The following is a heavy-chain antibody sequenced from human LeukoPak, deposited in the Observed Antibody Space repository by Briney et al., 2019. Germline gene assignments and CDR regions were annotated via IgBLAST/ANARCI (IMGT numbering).Heavy chain of an antibody. CDR3: AREGRYSSSSGTFDY. CDR1: GYTFTGYY. D-gene: IGHD6-6*01. CDR2: INPNSGGT. Sequence: GASVKVSCKASGYTFTGYYMHWVRQAPGQGLEGMGRINPNSGGTNYAQKFQGRVTMTRDTSISTAYMELSRLRSDDTAVYYCAREGRYSSSSGTFDYWGQGTLVTVSS. V-gene: IGHV1-2*06. J-gene: IGHJ4*02.